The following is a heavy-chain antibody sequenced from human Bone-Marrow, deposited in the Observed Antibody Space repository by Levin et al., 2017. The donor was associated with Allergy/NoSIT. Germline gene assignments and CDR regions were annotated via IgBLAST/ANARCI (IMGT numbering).Heavy chain of an antibody. J-gene: IGHJ4*02. V-gene: IGHV4-59*01. Sequence: ASETLSLTCSVSGGSFGTDYWSWIQQPPGKGLEWIGYVYHSGSANYNPSLKSRVIISVDTSKNQFSLRLTSVTAADTAVYYCARGPNYGNKFDFWGQGILVTVSP. CDR1: GGSFGTDY. CDR2: VYHSGSA. CDR3: ARGPNYGNKFDF. D-gene: IGHD4-11*01.